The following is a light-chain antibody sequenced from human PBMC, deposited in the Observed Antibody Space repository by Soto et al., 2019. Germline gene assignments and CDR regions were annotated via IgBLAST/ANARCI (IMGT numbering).Light chain of an antibody. CDR1: QSVSSSY. CDR3: QQYGSPPPWT. J-gene: IGKJ1*01. V-gene: IGKV3-20*01. CDR2: GAS. Sequence: EIVLTQSPGTLSLSPGERATLSCRASQSVSSSYLAWYQQKPGQAPRLLIYGASSRATGIPDRFSGSGSGTDFTLTISRLEAEDFAVYYCQQYGSPPPWTFGQGTKVEIK.